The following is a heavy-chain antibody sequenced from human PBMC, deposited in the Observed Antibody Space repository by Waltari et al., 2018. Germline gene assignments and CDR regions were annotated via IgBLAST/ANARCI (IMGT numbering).Heavy chain of an antibody. J-gene: IGHJ4*02. D-gene: IGHD4-17*01. V-gene: IGHV1-3*01. CDR2: INADNGFT. CDR1: GYNFTNYA. Sequence: QVQLVQSGAEVKKPGASVKISCQSSGYNFTNYAIHWVRQAPGQRLELMGWINADNGFTKYSQKFQGRVTMTTDTSANTVSMGLGSLRSEDTAVYYCVRDLPHTRNTAPRYFFDSWGQGTLVTVSS. CDR3: VRDLPHTRNTAPRYFFDS.